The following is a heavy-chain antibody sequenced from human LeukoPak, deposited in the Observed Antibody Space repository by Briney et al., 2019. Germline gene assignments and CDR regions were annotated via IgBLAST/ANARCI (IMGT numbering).Heavy chain of an antibody. CDR3: ARGWGYCSSTSCYYDWFDP. J-gene: IGHJ5*02. CDR1: GYTFTSYY. CDR2: INPSGGST. Sequence: ASVKVSCKASGYTFTSYYTHWVRQAPGQGLEWMGIINPSGGSTSYAQKFQGRVTMTRDMSTSTVYMELSSLRSEDTAVYYCARGWGYCSSTSCYYDWFDPWGQGTLVTVSS. D-gene: IGHD2-2*01. V-gene: IGHV1-46*01.